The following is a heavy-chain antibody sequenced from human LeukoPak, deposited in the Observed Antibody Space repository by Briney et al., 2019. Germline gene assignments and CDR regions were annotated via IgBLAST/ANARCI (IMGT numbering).Heavy chain of an antibody. J-gene: IGHJ4*02. Sequence: GGSLRLSCAPSGFTFSRHGMHWVRQAPGKGLEWVAIISNDGSKKYYAHSVEGRFTISRDNSKNTLYLQMDSLRAEDTAVYYCARDRAWNYFDYWGQGTLVTVSS. D-gene: IGHD3-3*01. CDR3: ARDRAWNYFDY. V-gene: IGHV3-30*03. CDR1: GFTFSRHG. CDR2: ISNDGSKK.